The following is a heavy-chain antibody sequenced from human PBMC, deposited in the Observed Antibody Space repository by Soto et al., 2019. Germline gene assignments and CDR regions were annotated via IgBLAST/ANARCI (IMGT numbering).Heavy chain of an antibody. V-gene: IGHV4-39*01. CDR2: IYYSGST. CDR3: ARDYDSSGDY. CDR1: GGSISTSSYY. J-gene: IGHJ4*02. D-gene: IGHD3-22*01. Sequence: QLQLQESGPGLVKPSETLSLTCTVSGGSISTSSYYWGWIRQPPGKGLEWIGSIYYSGSTYYNPSLNSRVTISVDTSKNQFSLKLSSVTAADTAVYYCARDYDSSGDYWGQGTRVTVSS.